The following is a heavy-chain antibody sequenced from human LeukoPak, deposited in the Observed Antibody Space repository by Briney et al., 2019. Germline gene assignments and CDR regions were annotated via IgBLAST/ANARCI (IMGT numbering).Heavy chain of an antibody. CDR2: ITSRSSYK. J-gene: IGHJ4*02. D-gene: IGHD3-3*01. V-gene: IGHV3-21*04. Sequence: GGSLRLSCEASGFTFSTYSMNWVRQAPGKGLEWVSSITSRSSYKYYADSVKGRFTISRDDAKNSLYLQMNSLRAEDTAVYYCAKLFVGVSSDYTISGYFDYWGQGTLVTVSS. CDR1: GFTFSTYS. CDR3: AKLFVGVSSDYTISGYFDY.